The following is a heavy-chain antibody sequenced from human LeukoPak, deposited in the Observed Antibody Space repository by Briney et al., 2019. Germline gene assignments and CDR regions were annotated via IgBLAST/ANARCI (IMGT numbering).Heavy chain of an antibody. CDR2: ISSSSSYI. V-gene: IGHV3-21*01. D-gene: IGHD3-3*01. CDR3: ARAKKEFYDFWSGYLNWFDP. Sequence: PGGSLRLSCAASGFTFDDYAMHWVRQAPGKGLEWVSSISSSSSYIYYADSVKGRFTISRDNAKNSLYLQMNSLRAEDTAVYYCARAKKEFYDFWSGYLNWFDPWGQGTLVTVSS. J-gene: IGHJ5*02. CDR1: GFTFDDYA.